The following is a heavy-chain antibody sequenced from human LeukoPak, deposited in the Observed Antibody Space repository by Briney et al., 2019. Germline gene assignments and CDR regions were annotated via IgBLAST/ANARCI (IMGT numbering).Heavy chain of an antibody. V-gene: IGHV4-59*01. CDR1: GASISKSY. CDR2: TFNSGST. Sequence: SETLSLTCTVSGASISKSYWNWIRQPPGKELEWIGCTFNSGSTRYNPSLGSRVTISEDTSRNQFSLRLTSVTAADTAVYFCARNGEDGSGSYFSYYFDCWGQGTLVTVSS. J-gene: IGHJ4*02. D-gene: IGHD3-10*01. CDR3: ARNGEDGSGSYFSYYFDC.